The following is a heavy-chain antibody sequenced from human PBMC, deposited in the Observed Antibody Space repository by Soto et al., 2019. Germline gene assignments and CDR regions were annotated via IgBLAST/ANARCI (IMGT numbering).Heavy chain of an antibody. J-gene: IGHJ3*02. Sequence: SVKVSCKASGGTFSSYAISWVRQAPGQGLEWMGGIIPIFGTTNYAEKFRGRVSITADESTSTAYVELSSLRSEDTAVYYCARSFKYGSGTFDAFDIWGQGTMVTVSS. V-gene: IGHV1-69*13. CDR3: ARSFKYGSGTFDAFDI. CDR2: IIPIFGTT. D-gene: IGHD3-10*01. CDR1: GGTFSSYA.